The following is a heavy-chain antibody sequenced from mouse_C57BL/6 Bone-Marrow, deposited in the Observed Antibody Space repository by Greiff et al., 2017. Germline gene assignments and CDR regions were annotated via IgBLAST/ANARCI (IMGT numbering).Heavy chain of an antibody. Sequence: VQLKQSGPELVKPGASVKIPCKASGYTFTDYNMDWVKQSHGKSLEWIGDINPNNGGTIYNQKFKGKATLTVDKSSSTAYMELRSLTSEDTAVYYCARGSDDWYFDVWGTGTTVTVSS. D-gene: IGHD1-1*02. CDR2: INPNNGGT. J-gene: IGHJ1*03. CDR1: GYTFTDYN. V-gene: IGHV1-18*01. CDR3: ARGSDDWYFDV.